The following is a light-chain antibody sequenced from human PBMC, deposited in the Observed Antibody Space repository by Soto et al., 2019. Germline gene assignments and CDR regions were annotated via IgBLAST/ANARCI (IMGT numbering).Light chain of an antibody. V-gene: IGLV1-44*01. CDR3: AAWDDDLKGWV. CDR1: SSNVGKNP. Sequence: QSVLTQPPSASATPGQRVTISCSGSSSNVGKNPVHWYQQVPGTAPKLLISNNDQRPSGVPDRFSGSKSGDSASLAVSGLQSDDEADYYCAAWDDDLKGWVFGGGTQLTVL. CDR2: NND. J-gene: IGLJ3*02.